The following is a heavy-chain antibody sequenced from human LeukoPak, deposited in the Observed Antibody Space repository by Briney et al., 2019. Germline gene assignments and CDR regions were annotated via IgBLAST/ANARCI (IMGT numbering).Heavy chain of an antibody. J-gene: IGHJ4*02. CDR1: RYTFATYW. CDR2: IYPGDSDT. CDR3: ARRSSGWYQDY. D-gene: IGHD6-19*01. V-gene: IGHV5-51*01. Sequence: GESLKISCKASRYTFATYWIGWVRQMPGKGLEWMGIIYPGDSDTRYSPSFQGQVTISADKSTSTAYLQWSSLKASDTAMYYCARRSSGWYQDYWGQGTLVTVSS.